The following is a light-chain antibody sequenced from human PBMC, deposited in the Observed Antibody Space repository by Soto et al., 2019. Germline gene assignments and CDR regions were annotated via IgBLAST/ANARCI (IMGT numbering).Light chain of an antibody. CDR2: GAS. CDR3: QQYGSSPYT. CDR1: ESDSSSY. Sequence: EIVLTQSPGTLSLSPGERATLSCRASESDSSSYLAWYERKPGETPRLLIYGASSRATGIPDRFSGSGSGTDFTLTISRLEPEDFAVYYCQQYGSSPYTFGQGTKLEIK. J-gene: IGKJ2*01. V-gene: IGKV3-20*01.